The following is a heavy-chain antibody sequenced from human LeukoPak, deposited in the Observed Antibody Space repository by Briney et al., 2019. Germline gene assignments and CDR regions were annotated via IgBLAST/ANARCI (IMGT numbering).Heavy chain of an antibody. CDR2: INSDGTST. CDR1: GFTFSTSW. D-gene: IGHD6-19*01. CDR3: ARGTGGWYNWFDP. Sequence: SGGSLRLSCAASGFTFSTSWMHWVRRAPGKGLVWVSRINSDGTSTIYADSVKGRFTISRDDAKNTLYLQMNSLRAEDTAVYYCARGTGGWYNWFDPWGQGTLVTVSS. V-gene: IGHV3-74*01. J-gene: IGHJ5*02.